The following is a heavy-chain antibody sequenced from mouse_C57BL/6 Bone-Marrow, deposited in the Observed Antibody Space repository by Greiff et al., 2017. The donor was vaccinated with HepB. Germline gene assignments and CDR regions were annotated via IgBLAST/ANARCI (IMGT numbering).Heavy chain of an antibody. Sequence: QVQLQQSGAELVRPGASVTLSCKASGYTFTDYEMHWVKQTPVHGLEWIGAIDPETGGTDYNQKFKGKAILTADKSSSTAYMELRSLTSEDSAVYYCTRQGYYGSSYDYFDYWGQGTTLTVSS. V-gene: IGHV1-15*01. CDR2: IDPETGGT. J-gene: IGHJ2*01. CDR3: TRQGYYGSSYDYFDY. CDR1: GYTFTDYE. D-gene: IGHD1-1*01.